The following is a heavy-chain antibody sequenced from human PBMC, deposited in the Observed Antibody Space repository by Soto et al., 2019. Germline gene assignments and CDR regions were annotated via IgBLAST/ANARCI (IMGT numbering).Heavy chain of an antibody. CDR2: VTSSGGAT. CDR1: GFTFRNYE. V-gene: IGHV3-48*03. Sequence: GGSLRLSCAASGFTFRNYEMNWVRQAPGKGLEWVSSVTSSGGATYADSVKGRFTISRNSAKDSLYLQMNSLRTEDTAVYYCSFSEYFQHWGQGTLVTVSS. J-gene: IGHJ1*01. CDR3: SFSEYFQH.